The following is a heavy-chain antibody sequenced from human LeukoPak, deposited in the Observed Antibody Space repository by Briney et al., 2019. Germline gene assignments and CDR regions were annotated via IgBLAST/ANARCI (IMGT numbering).Heavy chain of an antibody. CDR3: ARGSEDGDYEDYFDY. CDR1: GFTFSSHW. D-gene: IGHD4-17*01. CDR2: INSDGSST. V-gene: IGHV3-74*01. J-gene: IGHJ4*02. Sequence: GGSLRLSCAASGFTFSSHWMHWVRQAPGKGLVWVSRINSDGSSTSYADSVKGRFTISRDNAKNTLYLQMNSLRAEDTAVYYCARGSEDGDYEDYFDYWGQGTLVTVSS.